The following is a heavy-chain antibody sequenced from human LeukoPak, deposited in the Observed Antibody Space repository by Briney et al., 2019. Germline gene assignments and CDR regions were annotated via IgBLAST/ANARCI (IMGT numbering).Heavy chain of an antibody. J-gene: IGHJ4*02. CDR1: GFTFSSYA. CDR2: IGGSGGST. D-gene: IGHD3-3*01. CDR3: AKAQNTERSAADF. V-gene: IGHV3-23*01. Sequence: GGSLRLSCATSGFTFSSYAISWVRQAPGKGLEWVSIIGGSGGSTYYTDSVKGRFTISGDNSKNTLYLQMSSLRAEDTAVYYCAKAQNTERSAADFWGQGTLVTVSS.